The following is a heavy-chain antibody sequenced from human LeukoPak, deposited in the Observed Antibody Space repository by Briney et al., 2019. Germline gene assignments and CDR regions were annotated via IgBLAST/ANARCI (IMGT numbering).Heavy chain of an antibody. J-gene: IGHJ1*01. D-gene: IGHD7-27*01. CDR1: GYTFNTYW. CDR2: VYPGASHT. V-gene: IGHV5-51*01. CDR3: ARLSGGSWANTEYFPD. Sequence: GESLTISCKASGYTFNTYWIGWVRQKPGKGLEWMAIVYPGASHTRYSPSFQGHFTISADKTVTTAYLQWSSLEASDTAVYYCARLSGGSWANTEYFPDWGQGTLVIVSS.